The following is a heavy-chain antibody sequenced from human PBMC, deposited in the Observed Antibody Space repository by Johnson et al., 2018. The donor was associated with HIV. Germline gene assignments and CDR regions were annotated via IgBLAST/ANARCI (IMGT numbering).Heavy chain of an antibody. CDR1: GFTVSSNY. Sequence: VQLVESGGGLIQPGGSLRLSCAASGFTVSSNYMSWVRQAPGKGLEWVGRIKSKTDGGTTDYAAPVKGRFTISRDDSKNTLYLQMNSLRPEDTAVYYCAKDRNWGRLFDGFDIWGRGTMVTVSS. D-gene: IGHD7-27*01. V-gene: IGHV3-15*01. CDR3: AKDRNWGRLFDGFDI. J-gene: IGHJ3*02. CDR2: IKSKTDGGTT.